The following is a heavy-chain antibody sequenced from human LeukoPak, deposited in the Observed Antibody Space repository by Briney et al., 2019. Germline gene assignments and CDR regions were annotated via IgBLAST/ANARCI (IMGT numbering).Heavy chain of an antibody. V-gene: IGHV1-46*01. Sequence: ASVKVSCKASGYTFTSYYMHWVRQAPGQGLEWMGIINPSGGSTSYAQKFQGRVTITADESTSTAYMELSSLRSEDTAVYYCARDLEDWNDEYWGQGTLVTASS. CDR2: INPSGGST. CDR3: ARDLEDWNDEY. CDR1: GYTFTSYY. D-gene: IGHD1-1*01. J-gene: IGHJ4*02.